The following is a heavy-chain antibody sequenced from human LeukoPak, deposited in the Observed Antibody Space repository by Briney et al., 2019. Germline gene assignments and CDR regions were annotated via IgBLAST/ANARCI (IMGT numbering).Heavy chain of an antibody. V-gene: IGHV5-10-1*01. Sequence: KVSCKASGYTFTSYALHWVRQAPGQRLEWMGRIDPSDSYTNYSPSFQGHVTISADKSISTAYLQWSSLKASDTAMYYCARQPVVAATGQDYWGQGTLVTVSS. J-gene: IGHJ4*02. CDR1: GYTFTSYA. CDR3: ARQPVVAATGQDY. CDR2: IDPSDSYT. D-gene: IGHD2-15*01.